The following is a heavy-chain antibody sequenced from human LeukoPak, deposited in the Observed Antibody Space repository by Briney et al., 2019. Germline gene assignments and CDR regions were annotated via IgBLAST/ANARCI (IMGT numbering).Heavy chain of an antibody. D-gene: IGHD3-22*01. J-gene: IGHJ3*02. CDR3: ARDGSDWGYDSSGSGHAFDI. CDR1: GFTFSSYA. CDR2: ISGSGGST. V-gene: IGHV3-23*01. Sequence: TGGSLRLSCAASGFTFSSYAMSWVRQAPGKGLEWVSAISGSGGSTYYADSVKGRFTISRDNSKNTLYLQMNSLRAEDTAVYYCARDGSDWGYDSSGSGHAFDIWGQGTMVTVSS.